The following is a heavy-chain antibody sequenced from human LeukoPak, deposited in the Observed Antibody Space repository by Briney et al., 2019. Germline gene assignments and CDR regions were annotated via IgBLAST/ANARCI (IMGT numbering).Heavy chain of an antibody. V-gene: IGHV1-2*02. CDR2: INPNSGGT. CDR3: ARAAASVGATVDY. Sequence: ASVKVSCKASGYTFTGYYMHWVRQAPGQGLEWMGWINPNSGGTNYAQKFQGRVTMTRDTSISTAYMELSRLRSDDTAVYYCARAAASVGATVDYWGQGTLVTVSP. J-gene: IGHJ4*02. D-gene: IGHD1-26*01. CDR1: GYTFTGYY.